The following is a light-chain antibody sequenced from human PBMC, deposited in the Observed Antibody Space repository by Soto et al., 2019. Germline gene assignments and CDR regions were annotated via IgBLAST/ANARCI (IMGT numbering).Light chain of an antibody. Sequence: IQVTQYPLSLSASLGDRVASTCRASQNITTYVNWYQQKPGKAPNLLIYGASNLQSGVPSRFSGSGSGTEFTPTISSLRPEDFATYYCQQSYSSPVTSGQGTRLEIK. V-gene: IGKV1-39*01. CDR2: GAS. CDR1: QNITTY. CDR3: QQSYSSPVT. J-gene: IGKJ5*01.